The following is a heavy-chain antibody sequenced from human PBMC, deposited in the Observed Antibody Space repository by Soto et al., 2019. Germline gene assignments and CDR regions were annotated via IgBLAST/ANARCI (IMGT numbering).Heavy chain of an antibody. CDR2: IIPIFGTA. J-gene: IGHJ6*02. CDR1: GGTFSSYA. D-gene: IGHD3-10*01. CDR3: ARVQSWGRITMVRGVPYYYYGMDV. Sequence: SVKVSCKASGGTFSSYAISWVRQAPGQGLEWMGGIIPIFGTANYAQKFQGRVTITADESTSTAYMELSSLRSEDTAVYYCARVQSWGRITMVRGVPYYYYGMDVWGHGTTVSVSS. V-gene: IGHV1-69*13.